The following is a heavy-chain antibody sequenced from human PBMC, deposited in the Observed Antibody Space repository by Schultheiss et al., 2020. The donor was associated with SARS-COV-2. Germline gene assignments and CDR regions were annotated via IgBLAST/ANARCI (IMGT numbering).Heavy chain of an antibody. Sequence: GGSLRLSCAASGFTFSSYAMHWVRQAPGKGLEWVAVISYDGSNKYYADSVKGRFTISRDNSKNTLYLQMNSLRAEDTAVYYCARGAIGYSGYDFDYYYGLDVWGQGTTVTVSS. CDR3: ARGAIGYSGYDFDYYYGLDV. J-gene: IGHJ6*02. CDR1: GFTFSSYA. CDR2: ISYDGSNK. D-gene: IGHD5-12*01. V-gene: IGHV3-30-3*01.